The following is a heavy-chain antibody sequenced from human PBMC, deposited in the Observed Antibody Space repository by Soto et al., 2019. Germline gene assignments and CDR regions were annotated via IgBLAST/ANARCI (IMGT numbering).Heavy chain of an antibody. Sequence: QVQLVQSGAEVKKPGASVKVSCKASGYTFTSYGISWVRQAPGQGLEWMGWISAYNGNTNYAQKLQGRVTMTTDTSTSTAYMELRSRRSDDTAVYYCARDRRTIPFAAAGHFAYWGQGTLVTVSS. CDR2: ISAYNGNT. V-gene: IGHV1-18*01. CDR3: ARDRRTIPFAAAGHFAY. D-gene: IGHD6-13*01. J-gene: IGHJ4*02. CDR1: GYTFTSYG.